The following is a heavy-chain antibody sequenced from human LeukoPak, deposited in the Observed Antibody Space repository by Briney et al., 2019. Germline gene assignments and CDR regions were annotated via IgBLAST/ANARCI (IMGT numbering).Heavy chain of an antibody. D-gene: IGHD5-18*01. V-gene: IGHV4-61*02. CDR2: IYTSGST. Sequence: PSETLSLTCTVSGGSISSSSYYWSWIRQPAGKGLEWIGRIYTSGSTNYNPSLKSRVTMSVDTSKNQFSLKLTSVSAADTAVYYCARGSGYSYGYPFDYWGQGTLVTVSS. J-gene: IGHJ4*02. CDR1: GGSISSSSYY. CDR3: ARGSGYSYGYPFDY.